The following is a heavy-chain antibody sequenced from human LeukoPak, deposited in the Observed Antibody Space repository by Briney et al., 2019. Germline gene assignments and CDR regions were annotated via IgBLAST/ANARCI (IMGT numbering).Heavy chain of an antibody. Sequence: ASVKVSCKASGYTFTSYDISWVRQATGQGLEWMGWMNPNSGNTGYAQKFQGRVTMTRNTSISTAYMELSSLRSDDTAVYYCARDIPIAVAGMGTYYYYGMDVWGQGTTVTVSS. J-gene: IGHJ6*02. V-gene: IGHV1-8*01. CDR3: ARDIPIAVAGMGTYYYYGMDV. D-gene: IGHD6-19*01. CDR1: GYTFTSYD. CDR2: MNPNSGNT.